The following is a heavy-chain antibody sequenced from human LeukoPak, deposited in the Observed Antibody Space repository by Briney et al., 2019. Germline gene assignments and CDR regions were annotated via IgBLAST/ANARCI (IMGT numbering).Heavy chain of an antibody. D-gene: IGHD2-2*01. CDR1: GFSFSSYW. CDR3: ASDLRYCSSTSCYGVY. V-gene: IGHV3-21*01. CDR2: ISSSSSYI. J-gene: IGHJ4*02. Sequence: PGGSLRLSCAASGFSFSSYWMNWVRQAPGKGLEWVSSISSSSSYIYYADSVKGRFTISRDNAKNSLYLQMNSLRAEDTAVYYCASDLRYCSSTSCYGVYWGQGTLVTVSS.